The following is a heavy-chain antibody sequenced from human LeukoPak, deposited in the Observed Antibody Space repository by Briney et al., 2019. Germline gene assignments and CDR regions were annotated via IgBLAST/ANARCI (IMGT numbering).Heavy chain of an antibody. V-gene: IGHV3-53*01. J-gene: IGHJ4*02. CDR3: AKEARIGGFDF. CDR1: GFTVNNNY. Sequence: PGGSLRLSCAASGFTVNNNYMNWVRQAPGKGLGWVSLVNSADTTYYADSVKGRFLISRDNSKNTLYLQMSSLRVEDTAIYYCAKEARIGGFDFWGQGTLVTVSS. CDR2: VNSADTT. D-gene: IGHD2-15*01.